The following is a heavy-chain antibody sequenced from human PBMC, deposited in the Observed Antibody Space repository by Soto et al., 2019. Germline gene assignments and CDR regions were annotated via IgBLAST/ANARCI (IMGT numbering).Heavy chain of an antibody. D-gene: IGHD4-17*01. Sequence: PGGSLRLSCAASGFTFSSYGMHWVRQAPGKGLEWVAVIWYDGSNKYYADSVKGRFTISRDNSKNTLYLQMNSLRAEDTAVYYCARARAYGDYLPLNYCYYYGMDVWGQGTTVTVSS. CDR2: IWYDGSNK. J-gene: IGHJ6*02. V-gene: IGHV3-33*01. CDR3: ARARAYGDYLPLNYCYYYGMDV. CDR1: GFTFSSYG.